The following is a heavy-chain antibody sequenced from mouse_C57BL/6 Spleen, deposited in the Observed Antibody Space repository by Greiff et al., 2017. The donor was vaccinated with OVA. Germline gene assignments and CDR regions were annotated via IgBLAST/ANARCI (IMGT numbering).Heavy chain of an antibody. CDR2: ISYSGST. V-gene: IGHV3-1*01. CDR3: AREGNYLYFDY. Sequence: EVKLQESGPGMVKPSQSLSLTCTVTGYSITSGYDWHWIRHFPGNKLEWMGYISYSGSTNYNPSLKSRISITHDTSKNHFFLKLNSVTTEDTATYYCAREGNYLYFDYWGQGTTLTVSS. D-gene: IGHD2-1*01. CDR1: GYSITSGYD. J-gene: IGHJ2*01.